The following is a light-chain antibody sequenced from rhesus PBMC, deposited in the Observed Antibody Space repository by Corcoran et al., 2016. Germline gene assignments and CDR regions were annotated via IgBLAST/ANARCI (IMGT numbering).Light chain of an antibody. CDR1: QSVGSY. CDR3: QQSSNLYS. Sequence: ETVVMQSPATLSLSPGERATLSCRASQSVGSYLVWYQQKPGQAPRRLIYGASSRAPGIPDRVSGSGAGTDFTLTISSLEPEDVGVYYCQQSSNLYSFGQGTKVEIK. CDR2: GAS. V-gene: IGKV3-24*04. J-gene: IGKJ2*01.